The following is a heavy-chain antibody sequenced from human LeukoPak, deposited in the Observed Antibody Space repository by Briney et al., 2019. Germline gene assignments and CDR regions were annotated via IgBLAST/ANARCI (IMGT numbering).Heavy chain of an antibody. CDR3: ARARSSWYPVYDY. V-gene: IGHV3-66*01. J-gene: IGHJ4*02. CDR2: IYSGGST. Sequence: PGGSLRLSCAASGFTFSSYSFNWVRQAPGKGLEWVSVIYSGGSTYYADSVKGRFTISRDNSKNTLYLQMNSLRAEDTAVYYCARARSSWYPVYDYWGQGTLVTVSS. CDR1: GFTFSSYS. D-gene: IGHD6-13*01.